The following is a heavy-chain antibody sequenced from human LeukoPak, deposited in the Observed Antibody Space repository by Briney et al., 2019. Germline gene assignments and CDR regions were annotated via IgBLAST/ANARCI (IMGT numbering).Heavy chain of an antibody. J-gene: IGHJ4*02. CDR2: IYYSGST. Sequence: SETLSLTCAVYGGSFSGYYWSWIRQPPGKGLEWIGYIYYSGSTNYNPSLKSRVTISVDTSKNQFSLKLSSVTAADTAVYYCARTYYYDSSGYYYWGQGTLVTVSS. D-gene: IGHD3-22*01. V-gene: IGHV4-59*01. CDR3: ARTYYYDSSGYYY. CDR1: GGSFSGYY.